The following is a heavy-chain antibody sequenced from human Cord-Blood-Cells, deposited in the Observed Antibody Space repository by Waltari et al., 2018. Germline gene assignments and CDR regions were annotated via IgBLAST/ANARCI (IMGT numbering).Heavy chain of an antibody. D-gene: IGHD3-22*01. CDR1: GGSISSSSYY. Sequence: QLQLQESGPGLVKPSETLSLTCTVSGGSISSSSYYWGWIRQPPGKGLEGIGSSYYSGTTYYTPSLKSRYPISVDTSKNQFSLKLSSLTSADTAVYYCARLLSYYYDSSGSLGYFDLWGRGTLVTVSS. J-gene: IGHJ2*01. CDR2: SYYSGTT. CDR3: ARLLSYYYDSSGSLGYFDL. V-gene: IGHV4-39*07.